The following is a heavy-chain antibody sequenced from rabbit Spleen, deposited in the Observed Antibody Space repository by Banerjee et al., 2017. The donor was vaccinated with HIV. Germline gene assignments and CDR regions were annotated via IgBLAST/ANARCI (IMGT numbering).Heavy chain of an antibody. D-gene: IGHD1-1*01. CDR2: IDPVFGIT. V-gene: IGHV1S7*01. CDR1: GFTLSSYY. Sequence: HLKESGGGLVQPGGSLKLSCKASGFTLSSYYMNWVRQAPGKGLEWIGYIDPVFGITYYASWVNGRFSISRENTQNTVSLQMNSLTAADTATYFCARDLTGVIGWNFGWWGPGTLVTVS. J-gene: IGHJ4*01. CDR3: ARDLTGVIGWNFGW.